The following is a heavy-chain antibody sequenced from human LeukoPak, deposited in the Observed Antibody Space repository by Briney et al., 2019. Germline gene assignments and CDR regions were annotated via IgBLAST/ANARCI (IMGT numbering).Heavy chain of an antibody. CDR1: GGSISNSNYY. V-gene: IGHV4-39*01. Sequence: SETLSLTCTVSGGSISNSNYYWGWVRQPPGKGLEWIGTIYYSGNTYYTPSLKSRVTISVDTSKNQFSLRLSSVAAADTAVYFCMRHEEEDGYNAKPFDFWGQGTLVTVSS. CDR2: IYYSGNT. D-gene: IGHD5-24*01. CDR3: MRHEEEDGYNAKPFDF. J-gene: IGHJ4*02.